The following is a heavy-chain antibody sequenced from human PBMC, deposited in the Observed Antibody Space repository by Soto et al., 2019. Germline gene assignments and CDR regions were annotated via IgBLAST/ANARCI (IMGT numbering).Heavy chain of an antibody. V-gene: IGHV1-18*01. Sequence: APLNRDWKASGYTITSYGISWVRQAPGQGLEWMGWISAYNGNTNYAQKLQGRVTMTTDTSTSTAYMELRSLRSDDTAVYYCARSATFRFDPWGQGTLVTVSS. D-gene: IGHD3-16*01. J-gene: IGHJ5*02. CDR1: GYTITSYG. CDR2: ISAYNGNT. CDR3: ARSATFRFDP.